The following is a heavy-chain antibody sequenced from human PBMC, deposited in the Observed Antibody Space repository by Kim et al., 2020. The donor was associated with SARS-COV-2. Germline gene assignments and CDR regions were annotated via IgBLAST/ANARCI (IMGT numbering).Heavy chain of an antibody. D-gene: IGHD3-22*01. Sequence: NYTQKFQGRVTCTAEESASTAYMELSSLRSEDTAVYDCARAYDPSRAFDIWGQGTMVTVTS. J-gene: IGHJ3*02. CDR3: ARAYDPSRAFDI. V-gene: IGHV1-69*01.